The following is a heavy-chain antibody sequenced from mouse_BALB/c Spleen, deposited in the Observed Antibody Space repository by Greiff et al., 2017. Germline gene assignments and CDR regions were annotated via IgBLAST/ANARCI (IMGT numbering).Heavy chain of an antibody. CDR1: GFTFSSYT. Sequence: EVQGVESGGGLVQPGGSLKLSCAASGFTFSSYTMSWVRQTPEKRLEWVAYISNGGGSTYYPDTVKGRFTISRDNAKNTLYLQMSSLKSEDTAMYYCARPFYDYDRGWFAYWGQGTLVTVSA. D-gene: IGHD2-4*01. V-gene: IGHV5-12-2*01. J-gene: IGHJ3*01. CDR2: ISNGGGST. CDR3: ARPFYDYDRGWFAY.